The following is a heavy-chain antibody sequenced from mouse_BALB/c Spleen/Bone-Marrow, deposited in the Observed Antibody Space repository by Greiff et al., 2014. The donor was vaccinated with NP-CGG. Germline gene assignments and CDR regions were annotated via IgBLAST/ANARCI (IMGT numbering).Heavy chain of an antibody. J-gene: IGHJ1*01. D-gene: IGHD2-2*01. CDR1: GFSLTTYG. Sequence: QVQLKQSGPGLVKPSQSLSITCTVSGFSLTTYGLHWVRQSPGKGLEWLGVIWGGGGTDYNTAFISRLNITKDNYKSQVFFKMNSLQTNNTAMYYCARKGYTGYFDVWGAGTTVTVSS. CDR2: IWGGGGT. CDR3: ARKGYTGYFDV. V-gene: IGHV2-2*02.